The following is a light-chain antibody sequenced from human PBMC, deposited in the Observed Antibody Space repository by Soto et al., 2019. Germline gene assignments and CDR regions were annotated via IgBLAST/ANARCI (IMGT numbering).Light chain of an antibody. V-gene: IGKV3-20*01. Sequence: ESMLTQSPGTLYSSPGERATLSCRASQSVSTRYLAWYQQKPGQAPRLLIYGASIRATGIPDRFSGSGSGTDFTLTISRLEPEDFAVYYCHQFGSSPPAFTFGQGTKLEI. CDR2: GAS. CDR1: QSVSTRY. J-gene: IGKJ2*01. CDR3: HQFGSSPPAFT.